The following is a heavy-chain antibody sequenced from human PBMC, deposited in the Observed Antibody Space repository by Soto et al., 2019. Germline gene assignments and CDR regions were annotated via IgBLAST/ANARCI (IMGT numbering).Heavy chain of an antibody. CDR1: GYTFTSYD. J-gene: IGHJ4*02. Sequence: ASVKVSCKASGYTFTSYDSNWVRQASGQGLEWMGWMNPNSGNTGYAQKFQGRVTMTRNTSINTAYMELSSLRSEDTAVYYCARGAPGGYCSGGSCPFFDYWGQGTPVTVSS. V-gene: IGHV1-8*01. D-gene: IGHD2-15*01. CDR3: ARGAPGGYCSGGSCPFFDY. CDR2: MNPNSGNT.